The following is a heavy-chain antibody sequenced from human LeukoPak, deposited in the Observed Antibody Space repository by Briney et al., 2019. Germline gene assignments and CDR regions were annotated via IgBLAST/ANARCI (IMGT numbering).Heavy chain of an antibody. V-gene: IGHV3-7*01. D-gene: IGHD1/OR15-1a*01. CDR2: IRPDGSGE. CDR1: GFTFSSYW. CDR3: ARFGITGTLDV. Sequence: PGGSLRLSCAASGFTFSSYWMSWVRQAPGKGLEWVANIRPDGSGEYYVDSLKGRFTVSRDNAKNSLYLQVNSLRAEDTAVYSCARFGITGTLDVWGKGTTVTVSS. J-gene: IGHJ6*04.